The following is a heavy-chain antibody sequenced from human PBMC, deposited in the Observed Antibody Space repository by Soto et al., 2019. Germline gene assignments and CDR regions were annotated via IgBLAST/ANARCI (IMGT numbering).Heavy chain of an antibody. CDR1: GYTFTSYA. D-gene: IGHD1-26*01. Sequence: QVQLVQSGAEEKKPGASVKVSCKASGYTFTSYAMHWVRQAPGQRLEWMGWINAGNGNTKYSQKFQGRVTITRDTSASTASMELRSLRSEDTAVYYCASSATTADYYYGMDVWGQGTTVTVSS. J-gene: IGHJ6*02. V-gene: IGHV1-3*05. CDR2: INAGNGNT. CDR3: ASSATTADYYYGMDV.